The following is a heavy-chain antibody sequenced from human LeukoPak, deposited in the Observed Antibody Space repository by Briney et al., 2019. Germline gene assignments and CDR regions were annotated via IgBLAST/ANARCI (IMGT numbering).Heavy chain of an antibody. D-gene: IGHD1-26*01. CDR2: IYSGGAT. V-gene: IGHV3-53*01. J-gene: IGHJ5*02. Sequence: GGSLRLSCAASGFIVGNNYVTWVRQAPGKGLEWVSSIYSGGATYYADTVRGGFTVSKDNAKNTVYLQMDSLRGEDTAVYYCAGDRRENWFYPWGQGTLVTVSS. CDR3: AGDRRENWFYP. CDR1: GFIVGNNY.